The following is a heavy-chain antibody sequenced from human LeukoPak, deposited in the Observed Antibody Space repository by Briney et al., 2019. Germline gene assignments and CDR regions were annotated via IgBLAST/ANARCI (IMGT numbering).Heavy chain of an antibody. J-gene: IGHJ5*02. CDR3: AKDLGSYYDFWSGPSWFDP. CDR2: ISYDGSNK. CDR1: GFTFSSYG. V-gene: IGHV3-30*18. D-gene: IGHD3-3*01. Sequence: GGSLRLSCAASGFTFSSYGMHWVRQAPGKGLEWVAVISYDGSNKYYADSVKGRFTISRDNSKNTLYLQMNSLRAEDTAVYYCAKDLGSYYDFWSGPSWFDPWGQRTLVTVSS.